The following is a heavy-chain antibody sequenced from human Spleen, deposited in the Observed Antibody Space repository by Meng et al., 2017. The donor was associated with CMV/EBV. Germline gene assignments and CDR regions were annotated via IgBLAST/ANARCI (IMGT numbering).Heavy chain of an antibody. J-gene: IGHJ6*02. CDR3: ARDLRHYHYGMDV. D-gene: IGHD6-6*01. CDR2: ISGGTTYSM. Sequence: GESLKISCAASGFNFNIYSMNWVRQAPGKGLEWVSHISGGTTYSMYYADSVKGRFTISRDNAKNSLYLQINSLRVEDTAVYYCARDLRHYHYGMDVWGQGTTVTVS. V-gene: IGHV3-48*04. CDR1: GFNFNIYS.